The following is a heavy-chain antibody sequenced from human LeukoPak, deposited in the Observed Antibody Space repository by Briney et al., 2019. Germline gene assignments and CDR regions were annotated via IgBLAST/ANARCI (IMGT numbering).Heavy chain of an antibody. Sequence: GRSLRLSCAASGLTFSNYWMAWVRQAPGKGLEWVANINQDESVKNYADSVKGRFTISRDNAKNSLFLQMDSLRADDTAVYYCARDVYGGSHEYWGQGTLVTVSS. CDR1: GLTFSNYW. CDR3: ARDVYGGSHEY. D-gene: IGHD5-12*01. CDR2: INQDESVK. V-gene: IGHV3-7*03. J-gene: IGHJ4*02.